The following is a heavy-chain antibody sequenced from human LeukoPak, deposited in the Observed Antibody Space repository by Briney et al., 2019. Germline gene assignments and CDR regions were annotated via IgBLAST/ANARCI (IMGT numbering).Heavy chain of an antibody. D-gene: IGHD2-15*01. Sequence: SETLSLTCAVYGGSFSDYYWTWIRQPPGKGLEWIGHINHSGRTNYKPSLKSRVTISVDTSKNQFSLILRSVTAADTAVYYCARDLELGYCRGSSRLGLVHFDYWGQGTLVTVSS. J-gene: IGHJ4*02. V-gene: IGHV4-34*01. CDR1: GGSFSDYY. CDR3: ARDLELGYCRGSSRLGLVHFDY. CDR2: INHSGRT.